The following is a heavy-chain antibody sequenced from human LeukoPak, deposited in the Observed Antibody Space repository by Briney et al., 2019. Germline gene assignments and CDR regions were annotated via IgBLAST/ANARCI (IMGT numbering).Heavy chain of an antibody. CDR3: AKVNYYESSGYYDY. CDR1: GFTFSSYG. J-gene: IGHJ4*02. D-gene: IGHD3-22*01. Sequence: GGSLRLSCAASGFTFSSYGMHWVRQAPGKGLEWVAVISHDGSNKYYADSVKGRFTISRDNSENTLYLQMNSLRAGDTAVYYCAKVNYYESSGYYDYWGQGTLVTVSS. V-gene: IGHV3-30*18. CDR2: ISHDGSNK.